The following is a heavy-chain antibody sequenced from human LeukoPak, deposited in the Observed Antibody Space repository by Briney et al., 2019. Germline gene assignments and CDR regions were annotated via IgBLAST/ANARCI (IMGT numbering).Heavy chain of an antibody. V-gene: IGHV3-30-3*01. CDR2: ISYDGSNK. D-gene: IGHD6-19*01. CDR3: ARDLASGHHDY. Sequence: PGGSLRLSCAASGSTFSSYAMHWVRQAPGKGLEWVAVISYDGSNKYYADSVKGRFTISRDNSKNTLYLQMNSLRAEDTAVYYCARDLASGHHDYWGQGTLVTVSS. CDR1: GSTFSSYA. J-gene: IGHJ4*02.